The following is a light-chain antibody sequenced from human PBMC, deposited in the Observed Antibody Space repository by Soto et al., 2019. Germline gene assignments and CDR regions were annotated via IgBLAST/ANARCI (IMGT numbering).Light chain of an antibody. CDR1: QAIGNY. J-gene: IGKJ4*01. CDR2: EAS. CDR3: QRYDDLPFT. Sequence: DIQMTQSPSSLSASVGDRVTITCQASQAIGNYLTWYQQKPGKAPKLLSYEASNLETGVPSRFSGSGSGTDFTFTINSLQPEDMAAYYYQRYDDLPFTFGGGTKVEIK. V-gene: IGKV1-33*01.